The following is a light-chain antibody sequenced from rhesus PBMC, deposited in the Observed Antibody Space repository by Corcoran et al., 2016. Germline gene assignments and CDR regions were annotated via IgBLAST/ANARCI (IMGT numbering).Light chain of an antibody. CDR1: QGISNW. CDR2: RAS. V-gene: IGKV1-69*01. CDR3: QQHDTSPFT. J-gene: IGKJ3*01. Sequence: DIQMTQSPSSLSASVGDRVTSTCRASQGISNWLAWYQQKPGKAPKLLIYRASNLETGVPSRFSGSGSGTEFTLTFRILQTEDITTYYCQQHDTSPFTFSPGTKLDIK.